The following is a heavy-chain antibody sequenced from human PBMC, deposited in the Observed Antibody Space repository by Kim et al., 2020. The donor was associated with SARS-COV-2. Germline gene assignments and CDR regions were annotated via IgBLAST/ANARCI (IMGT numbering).Heavy chain of an antibody. J-gene: IGHJ6*02. V-gene: IGHV3-15*01. CDR3: TTGGYDFWSGYPPLGGMDV. CDR1: GFTFSNAW. CDR2: IKSKTDGGTT. D-gene: IGHD3-3*01. Sequence: GGSLRLSCAASGFTFSNAWMSWVRQAPGKGLEWVGRIKSKTDGGTTDYAAPVKGRFTISRDDSKNTLYLQMNSLKTEDTAVYYCTTGGYDFWSGYPPLGGMDVWGQGTTVTVSS.